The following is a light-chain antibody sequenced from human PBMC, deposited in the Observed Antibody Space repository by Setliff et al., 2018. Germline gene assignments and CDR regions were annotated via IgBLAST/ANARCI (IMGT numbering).Light chain of an antibody. CDR1: SSDVGGYNY. CDR2: EVS. J-gene: IGLJ1*01. V-gene: IGLV2-14*01. CDR3: NSYTSASTGV. Sequence: QSVLAQPASVSGSPGQSITISCTGTSSDVGGYNYVSWYQQHPGKAPKLMIYEVSNRPPGVSNRFSGSKSGNTASLTISGLQAEDEADYYCNSYTSASTGVFGTGTKVTVL.